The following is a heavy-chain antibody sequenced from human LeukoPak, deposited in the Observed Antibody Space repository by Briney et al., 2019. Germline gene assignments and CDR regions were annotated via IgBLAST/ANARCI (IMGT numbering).Heavy chain of an antibody. V-gene: IGHV3-21*04. J-gene: IGHJ4*02. CDR3: ARSLLLWFGESYYFDY. CDR2: ISSSSSYI. CDR1: GFTFSTYS. Sequence: GGSLRLSCAASGFTFSTYSMDWVRQAPGKGLEWVSSISSSSSYIYYADSVKGRFTISRDNAKNSLYLQMNSLRAEDTAVYYCARSLLLWFGESYYFDYWGQGTLVTVSS. D-gene: IGHD3-10*01.